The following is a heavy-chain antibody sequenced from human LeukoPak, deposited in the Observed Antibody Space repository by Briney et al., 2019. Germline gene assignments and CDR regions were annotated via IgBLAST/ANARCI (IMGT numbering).Heavy chain of an antibody. J-gene: IGHJ4*02. CDR2: ISGSGGSA. CDR1: GFTFSSYA. D-gene: IGHD4-11*01. V-gene: IGHV3-23*01. Sequence: GGSLRLSCAASGFTFSSYAMSWVRQAPGKGLEGVSAISGSGGSAYYADSVKGRFTISRDNSKNTLYLQMNSLRAEDTAVYYCAKDWSGYSNYEEGDYWGQGTLVTVSS. CDR3: AKDWSGYSNYEEGDY.